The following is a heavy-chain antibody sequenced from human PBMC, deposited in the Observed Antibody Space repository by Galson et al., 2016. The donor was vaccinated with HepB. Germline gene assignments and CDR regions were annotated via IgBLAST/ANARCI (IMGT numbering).Heavy chain of an antibody. D-gene: IGHD6-19*01. V-gene: IGHV3-23*01. CDR2: IRGSGADT. J-gene: IGHJ4*02. CDR1: GFTFSRSG. Sequence: SLRLSCAASGFTFSRSGLSWVRLAPGKGLEWVSGIRGSGADTYYADSVKGRFTISRDNSKNMVYLQMNSLRVDDTAVYYCAKDLFAVMDWGQGTLVTVSS. CDR3: AKDLFAVMD.